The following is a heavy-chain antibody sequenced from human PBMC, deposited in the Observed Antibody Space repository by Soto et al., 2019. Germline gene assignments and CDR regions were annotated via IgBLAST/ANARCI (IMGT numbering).Heavy chain of an antibody. V-gene: IGHV5-51*01. CDR3: ARQYYNFWSGSYTVSSYFDL. Sequence: GESLKISCQGSGYDFSGYWIGWVRQMPGKGLEWMGIIYPGDSDTKYSLSFQGHVTFSVDTSINTAFLQWNSLKASDTAIYYCARQYYNFWSGSYTVSSYFDLWGRGTLVTVS. D-gene: IGHD3-3*01. J-gene: IGHJ2*01. CDR2: IYPGDSDT. CDR1: GYDFSGYW.